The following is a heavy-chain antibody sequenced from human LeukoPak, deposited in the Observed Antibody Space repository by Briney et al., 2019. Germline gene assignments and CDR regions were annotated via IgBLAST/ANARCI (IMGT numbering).Heavy chain of an antibody. V-gene: IGHV1-18*01. CDR2: ISAYNGNT. CDR3: ARSCSSTSCYMYYYYMDV. J-gene: IGHJ6*03. Sequence: ASVKVSCKASGYTFTSYGISWVRQAPGQGLEWMGWISAYNGNTNYAQKLQGRVTMTTDTSTSTAYMELRSLRSDDTAVYYCARSCSSTSCYMYYYYMDVWGKGTTVTVSS. CDR1: GYTFTSYG. D-gene: IGHD2-2*02.